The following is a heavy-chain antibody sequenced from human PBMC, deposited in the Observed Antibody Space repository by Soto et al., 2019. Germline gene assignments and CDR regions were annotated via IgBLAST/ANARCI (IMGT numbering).Heavy chain of an antibody. CDR2: IPFGGSNK. CDR3: ARAGADSSYYFDY. V-gene: IGHV3-30-3*01. J-gene: IGHJ4*02. CDR1: GFTFSSYA. Sequence: QVQLVESGGGVVQPGRSLRLSCAASGFTFSSYAMHWVRQAPGKRLEWVAGIPFGGSNKYYADSVKGRFTISRDNMNTLHLQMNSLRGEDTAVYYCARAGADSSYYFDYWGQGTLVTVSS.